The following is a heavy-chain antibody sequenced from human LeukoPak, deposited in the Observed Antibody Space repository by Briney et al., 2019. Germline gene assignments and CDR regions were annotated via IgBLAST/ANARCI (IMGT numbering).Heavy chain of an antibody. CDR3: ARVKTVAIYPDAFDI. CDR2: TYYSGST. CDR1: GGSVSSGSYS. Sequence: RPSETLSLTCTVSGGSVSSGSYSWTWIRQPPGEGLEWIGYTYYSGSTNYNPSLKSRVTISVDTSKNQFSLKLSSVTAADTAIYYCARVKTVAIYPDAFDIWGQGTMVTVSS. V-gene: IGHV4-61*01. D-gene: IGHD4-23*01. J-gene: IGHJ3*02.